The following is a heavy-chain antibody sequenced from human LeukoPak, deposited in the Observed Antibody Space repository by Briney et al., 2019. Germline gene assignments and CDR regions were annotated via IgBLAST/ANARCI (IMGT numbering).Heavy chain of an antibody. D-gene: IGHD1-26*01. J-gene: IGHJ4*02. Sequence: GGSLRLSCAASGFTVSSNYMSWVRQAPGKGPEWVSVIYSGGSTYYADSVKGRFTISRDNSKNTLYLQMNSLRAEDTAVYYCASAIVGATIFDYWGQGTLVTVSS. CDR3: ASAIVGATIFDY. CDR2: IYSGGST. CDR1: GFTVSSNY. V-gene: IGHV3-66*02.